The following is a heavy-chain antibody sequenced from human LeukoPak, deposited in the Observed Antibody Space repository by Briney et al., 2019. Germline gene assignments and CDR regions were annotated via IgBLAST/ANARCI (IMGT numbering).Heavy chain of an antibody. V-gene: IGHV3-23*01. J-gene: IGHJ4*02. D-gene: IGHD3-16*01. CDR1: GFTFSNYA. CDR3: AKGIGSVWESFDY. CDR2: ISGSGGCT. Sequence: PGGSLRLSCAASGFTFSNYAMNWVRQAPGKGLEWVLGISGSGGCTYYADSVKGRFTISRGNSKNTLYLQMNSLRAEDTAIYYCAKGIGSVWESFDYWGQGTLVTVSS.